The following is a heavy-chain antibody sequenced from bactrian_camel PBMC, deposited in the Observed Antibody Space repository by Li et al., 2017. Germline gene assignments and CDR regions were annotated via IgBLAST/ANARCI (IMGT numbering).Heavy chain of an antibody. CDR3: VADPWTEEGLVYIPSSFDY. J-gene: IGHJ6*01. CDR1: KYVYTSNC. V-gene: IGHV3S53*01. CDR2: VESSGRT. Sequence: HVQLVESGGGSVQAGGSLRLSCAVSKYVYTSNCIGWFRQSPGKEREGVAFVESSGRTSYAPFVQGRFTISKDGGKNTLYLQMDNLKPEDTAMYYCVADPWTEEGLVYIPSSFDYWGQGTQVTVS. D-gene: IGHD1*01.